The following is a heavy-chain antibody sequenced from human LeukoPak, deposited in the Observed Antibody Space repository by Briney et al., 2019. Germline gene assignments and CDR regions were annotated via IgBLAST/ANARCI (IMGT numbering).Heavy chain of an antibody. V-gene: IGHV4-34*01. Sequence: SETLSLTCAVYGGSFSGYYWSWIRQPPGNGLEWIGEINHSGSTNYNPSLKSRVTISVDASKNQFSLKLSSVTAADTAVYYCARTTMVHKPKFDYWGQGTLVTVSS. D-gene: IGHD5-12*01. CDR1: GGSFSGYY. CDR3: ARTTMVHKPKFDY. CDR2: INHSGST. J-gene: IGHJ4*02.